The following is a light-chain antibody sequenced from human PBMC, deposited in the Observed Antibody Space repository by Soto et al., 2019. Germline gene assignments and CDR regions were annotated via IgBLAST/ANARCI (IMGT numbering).Light chain of an antibody. J-gene: IGLJ1*01. Sequence: QSALTQPRSVSGSPGQSVTISCTGTSSDVGGYNYVSWYQHHPGKAPKLMIYEVTTRPSGISSRFSGSKSGNTASLTISGLQADDEAYYYCSSYTSTNTPDVFGTGTKLTVL. V-gene: IGLV2-14*01. CDR2: EVT. CDR1: SSDVGGYNY. CDR3: SSYTSTNTPDV.